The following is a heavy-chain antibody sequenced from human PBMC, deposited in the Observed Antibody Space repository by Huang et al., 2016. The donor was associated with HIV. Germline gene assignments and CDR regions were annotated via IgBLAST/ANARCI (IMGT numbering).Heavy chain of an antibody. J-gene: IGHJ3*02. CDR3: ARAGGFEI. Sequence: EEHLVESGGGLVQPGGSLRLSCEASGFKFSHYWMQVVRQAPGKGVRWGSRIKIDGRTTDYADSVKGRFTISRDNAKNTLYLQMSSLTAEDTAIYYCARAGGFEIWGQGTVVTVSS. D-gene: IGHD2-15*01. CDR1: GFKFSHYW. V-gene: IGHV3-74*01. CDR2: IKIDGRTT.